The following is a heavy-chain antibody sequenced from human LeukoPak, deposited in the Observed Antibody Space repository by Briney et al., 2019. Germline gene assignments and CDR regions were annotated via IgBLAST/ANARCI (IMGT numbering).Heavy chain of an antibody. D-gene: IGHD1-26*01. CDR3: AKPIVGATWDY. CDR1: GFPFSRYA. J-gene: IGHJ4*02. CDR2: ISGSGGST. Sequence: GSLRLSCAASGFPFSRYAMSWVRQAPGKGLEWVSAISGSGGSTYYADSVKGRFTISRDNSKNTLYLQMNSQRAEDTAVYYCAKPIVGATWDYWGQGTLVTVSS. V-gene: IGHV3-23*01.